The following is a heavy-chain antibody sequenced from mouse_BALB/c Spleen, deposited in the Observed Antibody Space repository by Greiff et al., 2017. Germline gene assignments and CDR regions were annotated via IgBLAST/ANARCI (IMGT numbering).Heavy chain of an antibody. CDR2: ISSGGST. J-gene: IGHJ3*01. Sequence: EVQVVESGGGLVKPGGSLKLSCAASGFTFSSYAMSWVRQTPEKRLEWVASISSGGSTYYPDSVKGRFTISRDNARNILYLQMSSLRSEDTAMYYCARRAYDAFAYWGQGTLVTVSA. CDR3: ARRAYDAFAY. CDR1: GFTFSSYA. D-gene: IGHD2-3*01. V-gene: IGHV5-6-5*01.